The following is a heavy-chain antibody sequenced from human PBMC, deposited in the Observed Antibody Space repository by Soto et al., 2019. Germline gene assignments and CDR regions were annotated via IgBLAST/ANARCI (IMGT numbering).Heavy chain of an antibody. J-gene: IGHJ4*02. CDR1: GFSVSARGVG. V-gene: IGHV2-5*01. D-gene: IGHD3-16*01. Sequence: QITLKESGPTLVKPTQTLTLTCTVSGFSVSARGVGVGWIRQPPGKALEWLGIIYWNDDKRYSPSLKSRLTILKDTSKNQVVLTLTNRAPVDTGTYYCAHSPWGAAPDYWGQGPPVTVSS. CDR3: AHSPWGAAPDY. CDR2: IYWNDDK.